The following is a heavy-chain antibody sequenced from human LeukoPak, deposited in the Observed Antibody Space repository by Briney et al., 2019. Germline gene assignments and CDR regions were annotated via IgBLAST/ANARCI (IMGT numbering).Heavy chain of an antibody. CDR1: GYTFTGYY. V-gene: IGHV1-2*02. CDR3: ARQIAAAGIKRGGFDY. J-gene: IGHJ4*02. CDR2: INPNSGGT. D-gene: IGHD6-13*01. Sequence: ASVKVSCKASGYTFTGYYMHWVRQAPGQGLEWMGWINPNSGGTNYAQKFQGRVTMTRDTSISTAYMELSRLRSDDTAVYYCARQIAAAGIKRGGFDYWGQGTLVTVSS.